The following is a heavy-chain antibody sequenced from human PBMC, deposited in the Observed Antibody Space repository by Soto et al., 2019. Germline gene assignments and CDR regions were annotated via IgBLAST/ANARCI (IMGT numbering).Heavy chain of an antibody. CDR2: ISYDGSNK. J-gene: IGHJ4*02. V-gene: IGHV3-30-3*01. CDR1: GFTFSSYA. CDR3: ASPRWFGDQWGKSDLDY. D-gene: IGHD3-10*01. Sequence: GGSLRLSCAASGFTFSSYAMHWVRQAPGKGLEWVAVISYDGSNKYYADSVKGRFTISRDNSKNTLYLQMNSLRAEDTAVYYCASPRWFGDQWGKSDLDYWGQGTLVTVSS.